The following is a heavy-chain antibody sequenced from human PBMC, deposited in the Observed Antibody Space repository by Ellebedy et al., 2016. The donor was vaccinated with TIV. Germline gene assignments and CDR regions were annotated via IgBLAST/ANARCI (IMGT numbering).Heavy chain of an antibody. Sequence: AASVKVSCKASGYTFTSYGISWVRQAPGQGLEWMGWISAYNGNTNYAQKLQGRVTMTTDTSTSTAYMELRSLRSDDTAVYYCARDLSRAFIIGEDYFDYWGQGTLVTVSS. CDR1: GYTFTSYG. V-gene: IGHV1-18*01. D-gene: IGHD3-10*01. CDR3: ARDLSRAFIIGEDYFDY. CDR2: ISAYNGNT. J-gene: IGHJ4*02.